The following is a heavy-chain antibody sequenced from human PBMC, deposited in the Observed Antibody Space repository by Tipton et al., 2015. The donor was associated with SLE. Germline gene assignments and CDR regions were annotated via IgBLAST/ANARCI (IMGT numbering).Heavy chain of an antibody. CDR3: ARDRELGMGGGPYYYYGMDV. J-gene: IGHJ6*02. V-gene: IGHV4-59*11. CDR2: IYYSGST. Sequence: TLSLTCTVSGGSISSHYWSWIRQPPGQGLEWIGYIYYSGSTNYNPSLKSRGTISVDTAKNQFSLKLSPVTAADTAVYYCARDRELGMGGGPYYYYGMDVWGQGTTVTVSS. D-gene: IGHD7-27*01. CDR1: GGSISSHY.